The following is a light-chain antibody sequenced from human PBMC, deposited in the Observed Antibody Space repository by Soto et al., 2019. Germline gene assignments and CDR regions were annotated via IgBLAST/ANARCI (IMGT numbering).Light chain of an antibody. CDR2: AAS. CDR1: QGIGND. V-gene: IGKV1-6*01. CDR3: LQDYSYPYT. J-gene: IGKJ2*01. Sequence: AIQMTQSPSSLSASVGDRVTITCRASQGIGNDLGWYQQKPGKAPKLLIYAASNLQSGVPSRFSGSGSGTDFTLTISSLQPEDFATYYCLQDYSYPYTFGQGTRLEIK.